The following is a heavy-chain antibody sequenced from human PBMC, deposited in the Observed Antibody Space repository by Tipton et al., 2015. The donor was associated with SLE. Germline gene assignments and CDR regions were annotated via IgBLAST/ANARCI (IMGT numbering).Heavy chain of an antibody. D-gene: IGHD3-10*01. Sequence: TLSLTCTVSGGSISSYYWSWIRQPAGKGLEWMGSVYHSGSTYYNPSLKSRVTISLDTSKNQFSLKLSSVTAADTAVYYCASQRGYAFDIWGQGTVVTVSS. CDR1: GGSISSYY. V-gene: IGHV4-38-2*02. J-gene: IGHJ3*02. CDR3: ASQRGYAFDI. CDR2: VYHSGST.